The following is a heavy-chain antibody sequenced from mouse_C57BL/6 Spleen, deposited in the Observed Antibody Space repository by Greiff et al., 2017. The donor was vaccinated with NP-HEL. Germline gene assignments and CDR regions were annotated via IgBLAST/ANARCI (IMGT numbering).Heavy chain of an antibody. CDR2: IYPSDSET. Sequence: QVQLQQPGAELVRPGSSVQLSCKASGYTFTSYWLDWVKQRPGQGLEWIGNIYPSDSETHYNQTFKDKATLTVDKSSSTAYMQLSSLTSGDSAVYYCARGDSPYDFDSWGQGTTLTVSS. CDR3: ARGDSPYDFDS. J-gene: IGHJ2*01. V-gene: IGHV1-61*01. D-gene: IGHD2-14*01. CDR1: GYTFTSYW.